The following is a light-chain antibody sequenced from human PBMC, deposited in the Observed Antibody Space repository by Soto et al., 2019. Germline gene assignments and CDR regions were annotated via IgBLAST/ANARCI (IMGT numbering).Light chain of an antibody. CDR3: QQYHRPWT. Sequence: DFQMTQSPATLSASVGDRVTITCRASQSVNSWLAWYQQQSGKAPKLLIYEASSLESGVPSRFSGSGSGTDFTLTISSLQPDDFATYYCQQYHRPWTLGEGTTVEIK. CDR1: QSVNSW. J-gene: IGKJ1*01. V-gene: IGKV1-5*03. CDR2: EAS.